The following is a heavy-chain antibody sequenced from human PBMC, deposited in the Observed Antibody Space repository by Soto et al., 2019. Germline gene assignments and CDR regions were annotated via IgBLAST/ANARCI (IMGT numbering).Heavy chain of an antibody. J-gene: IGHJ4*02. V-gene: IGHV3-23*01. CDR2: IIGSGGST. CDR1: GFTFSSYA. CDR3: ASRRRLSSSHFDY. D-gene: IGHD6-13*01. Sequence: EVQLLESGGGLVQPGGSLRLSCAASGFTFSSYAMSWVRQAPGKGLEWVSAIIGSGGSTYYADSVKGRFTISRDNSKNTLYLQMNSLRAEDTAVYYCASRRRLSSSHFDYWGQGTLVTVSS.